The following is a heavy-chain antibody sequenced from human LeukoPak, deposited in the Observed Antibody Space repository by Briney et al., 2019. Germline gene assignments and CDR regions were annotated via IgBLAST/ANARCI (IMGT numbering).Heavy chain of an antibody. CDR2: IIPILGIA. J-gene: IGHJ4*02. D-gene: IGHD6-13*01. Sequence: ASVKVSCKASGGTFSSYAISWVRQAPGQGLEWMGRIIPILGIANYAQKFQGRVTITADKSTSTAYMELSSLRSEDTAVYYCAKDLGPRSKHSSSWYGGDYWGQGTLVTVSS. CDR3: AKDLGPRSKHSSSWYGGDY. V-gene: IGHV1-69*04. CDR1: GGTFSSYA.